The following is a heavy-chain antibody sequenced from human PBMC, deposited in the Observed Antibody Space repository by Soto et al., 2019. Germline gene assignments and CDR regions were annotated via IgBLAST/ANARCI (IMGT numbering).Heavy chain of an antibody. V-gene: IGHV3-35*01. CDR3: VSEEKLXWFGELIPYYYYYGMDV. CDR2: VSWNGSRT. D-gene: IGHD3-10*01. J-gene: IGHJ6*02. CDR1: GFTFSNSD. Sequence: GGSLRLSCAASGFTFSNSDMNWVRQAPGKGLEWVSGVSWNGSRTHYADSVKGRFIISRDNSRNFLYQQMNSLRPEDMAVYYCVSEEKLXWFGELIPYYYYYGMDVWGRGTTVTVSS.